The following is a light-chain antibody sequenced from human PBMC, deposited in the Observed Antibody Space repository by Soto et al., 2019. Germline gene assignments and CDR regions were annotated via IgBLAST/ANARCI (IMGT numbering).Light chain of an antibody. CDR1: ELGDKY. J-gene: IGLJ2*01. CDR3: QAWDRSTVV. V-gene: IGLV3-1*01. CDR2: QDD. Sequence: SYELSQPPSVSVSPGQTATITCSGDELGDKYACWYQQKAGQSPILVIYQDDKRPSGTPARFSGSHSGTTATLTISGTQAMDKADYYCQAWDRSTVVFGGGTKLTVL.